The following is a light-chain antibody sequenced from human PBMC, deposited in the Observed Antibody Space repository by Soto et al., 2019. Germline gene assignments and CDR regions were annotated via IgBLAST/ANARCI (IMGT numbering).Light chain of an antibody. CDR3: QTGGTVPV. V-gene: IGLV4-69*01. CDR1: IGHSGFA. J-gene: IGLJ2*01. CDR2: LNTNGSL. Sequence: QPVLTQSPSASASLGASVTLTCTLNIGHSGFAIAWHQQQPENGPRFLMQLNTNGSLKKGDGIPDRFSASSSGAERYLTISNLQSDDEADYYCQTGGTVPVFGGGTKLTVL.